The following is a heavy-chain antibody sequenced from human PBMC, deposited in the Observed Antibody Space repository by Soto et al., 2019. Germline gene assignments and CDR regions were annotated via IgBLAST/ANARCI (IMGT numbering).Heavy chain of an antibody. CDR1: GGSLSGSY. D-gene: IGHD2-15*01. J-gene: IGHJ4*02. V-gene: IGHV4-34*01. CDR3: ASPGSSRDVTCYPDY. CDR2: IHHSGST. Sequence: QVQLQQWGAGLLKPSETLSLTCAVYGGSLSGSYWSWIRQPPGTGLEWIGEIHHSGSTYYNPSLNSRVTFAEDTTKNQFSLKLNSAPAADKAVYYRASPGSSRDVTCYPDYWGQGTLGTVCS.